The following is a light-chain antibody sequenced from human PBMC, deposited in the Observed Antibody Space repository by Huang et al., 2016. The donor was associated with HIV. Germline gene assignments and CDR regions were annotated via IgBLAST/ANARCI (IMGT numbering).Light chain of an antibody. CDR1: HHIDSS. J-gene: IGKJ5*01. Sequence: DIVLTQSPDTLSLTPGHRASLFCRASHHIDSSLAWYQHKPCQAPRLLIYDAFKRATEIAARFSGSGSGTYFTLTIISLKVEDFAFYYCQQRSTLITFGQGTRLE. V-gene: IGKV3-11*01. CDR2: DAF. CDR3: QQRSTLIT.